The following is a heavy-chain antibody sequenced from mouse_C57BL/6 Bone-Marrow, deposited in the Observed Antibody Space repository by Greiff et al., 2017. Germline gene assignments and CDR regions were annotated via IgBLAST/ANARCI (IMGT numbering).Heavy chain of an antibody. J-gene: IGHJ3*01. CDR1: GYTFTSYW. V-gene: IGHV1-55*01. CDR2: IYPGSGST. Sequence: QVQLQKPGAELVKPGASVKMSCTASGYTFTSYWITWVKQRPGQGLEWIGDIYPGSGSTNYNEKFKSKATLTVDTSSSTAYMQLSSLTSEDSAVYYCASNCFAYWGQGTLITVSA. CDR3: ASNCFAY.